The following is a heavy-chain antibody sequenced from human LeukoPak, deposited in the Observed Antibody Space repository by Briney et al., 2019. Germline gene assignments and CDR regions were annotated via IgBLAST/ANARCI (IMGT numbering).Heavy chain of an antibody. V-gene: IGHV3-23*01. CDR1: GFTFSSYA. J-gene: IGHJ4*02. D-gene: IGHD3-16*01. Sequence: GGSLRLSCAASGFTFSSYAMSWVRQAPGKGLEWVSAISGSGGSTYYADSVKGRFTISRDNSKNTLYLQMNSLRAEDTAVYYCAKAVQDYVWVSYSDYWGQGTLVTASS. CDR3: AKAVQDYVWVSYSDY. CDR2: ISGSGGST.